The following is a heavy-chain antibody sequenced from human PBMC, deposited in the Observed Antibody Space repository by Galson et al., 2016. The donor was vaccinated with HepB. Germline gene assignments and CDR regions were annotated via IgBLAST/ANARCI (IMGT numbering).Heavy chain of an antibody. CDR3: ARDLGGATAAPWRGWFDP. Sequence: SLRLSCAASGFTFSDYWMSWVRQAPGKGLEWVANIKQDGSEKYYVDSVKGRFTISRDNAKNSLYLQMNSLRAEDTAVYYCARDLGGATAAPWRGWFDPWGQGTLLTVSS. V-gene: IGHV3-7*03. J-gene: IGHJ5*02. CDR2: IKQDGSEK. D-gene: IGHD6-13*01. CDR1: GFTFSDYW.